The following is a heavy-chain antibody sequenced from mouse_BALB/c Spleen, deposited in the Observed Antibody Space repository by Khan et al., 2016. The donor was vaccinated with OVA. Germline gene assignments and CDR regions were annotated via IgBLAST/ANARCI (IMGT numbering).Heavy chain of an antibody. Sequence: VQLKQSGAELVRPGASVKISCKAFGYTFTNHHINWVTQRPGQGLDWIGYINPYNDYTNYNQKFKGKATMTVDNSSSTAYMVISSLTAEDSAVYYCANPRQLGLMGSFTYWGQGTLVTVSA. D-gene: IGHD3-2*01. CDR1: GYTFTNHH. CDR2: INPYNDYT. V-gene: IGHV1S45*01. J-gene: IGHJ3*01. CDR3: ANPRQLGLMGSFTY.